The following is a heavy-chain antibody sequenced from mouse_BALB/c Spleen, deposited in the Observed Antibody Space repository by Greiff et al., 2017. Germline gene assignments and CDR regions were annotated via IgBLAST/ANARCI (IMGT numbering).Heavy chain of an antibody. CDR2: ISNLAYSI. Sequence: EVHLVESGGGLVQPGGSRKLSCAASGFTFSDYGMAWVRQAPGKGPEWVAFISNLAYSIYYADTVTGRFTISRENAKNTLYLEMSSLRSEDTAMYYCARGGYDDYFDYRGQGTTLTVSS. V-gene: IGHV5-15*02. CDR1: GFTFSDYG. CDR3: ARGGYDDYFDY. D-gene: IGHD2-14*01. J-gene: IGHJ2*01.